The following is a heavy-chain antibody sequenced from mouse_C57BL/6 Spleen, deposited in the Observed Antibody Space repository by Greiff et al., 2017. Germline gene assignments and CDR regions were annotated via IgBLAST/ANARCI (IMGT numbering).Heavy chain of an antibody. CDR2: IDPETGGT. J-gene: IGHJ2*01. D-gene: IGHD2-2*01. V-gene: IGHV1-15*01. Sequence: QVQLKQSGAELVRPGASVTLSCKASGYTFTDYEMHWVKQTPVHGLEWIGAIDPETGGTAYNQKFKGKAILTADKSSSTAYMELRSLTSGDSAVYYCTMSTVVTNYFGYWGQGTTLTVSS. CDR3: TMSTVVTNYFGY. CDR1: GYTFTDYE.